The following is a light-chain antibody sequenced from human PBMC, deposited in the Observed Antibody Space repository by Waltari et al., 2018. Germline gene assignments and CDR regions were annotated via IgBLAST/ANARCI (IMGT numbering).Light chain of an antibody. Sequence: QSVLTQPPSASGTPGQRVTISCSGSSSNTGTNTVTWYQLVPGPAPKTVIFANYHRPSGVPDRFSASKSGTSASLVISGLQSEDEADYFCATWDDSLSGRVFGGGTKVTVL. CDR2: ANY. CDR1: SSNTGTNT. J-gene: IGLJ3*02. CDR3: ATWDDSLSGRV. V-gene: IGLV1-44*01.